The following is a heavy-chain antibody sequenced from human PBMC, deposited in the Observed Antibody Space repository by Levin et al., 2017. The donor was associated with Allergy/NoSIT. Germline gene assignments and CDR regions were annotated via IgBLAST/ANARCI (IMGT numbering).Heavy chain of an antibody. Sequence: GESLKISCAASGFTFSSYSMNWVRQAPGKGLEWVSSISSSSSYIYYADSVKGRFTISRDNAKNSPYLQMNSLRAEDTAVYYCAGQLVVSPWGQGTLVTVSS. CDR1: GFTFSSYS. V-gene: IGHV3-21*01. J-gene: IGHJ5*02. CDR2: ISSSSSYI. D-gene: IGHD2-8*02. CDR3: AGQLVVSP.